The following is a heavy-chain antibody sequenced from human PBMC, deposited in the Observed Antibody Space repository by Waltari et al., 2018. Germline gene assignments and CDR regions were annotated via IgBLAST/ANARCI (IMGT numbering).Heavy chain of an antibody. V-gene: IGHV3-15*01. Sequence: EVQLVESGGGLVKPGGSLRLSCSASGFPFIKAWRNWMRQAPGKGLEWVGRIKSTVDGGTTDYAAPVQGRFTISRDDSKNTLYLQMSSLRTEDTAVYYCLFVDTALIIPDVFDLWGQGTLVTVSS. CDR1: GFPFIKAW. CDR3: LFVDTALIIPDVFDL. J-gene: IGHJ3*01. D-gene: IGHD5-18*01. CDR2: IKSTVDGGTT.